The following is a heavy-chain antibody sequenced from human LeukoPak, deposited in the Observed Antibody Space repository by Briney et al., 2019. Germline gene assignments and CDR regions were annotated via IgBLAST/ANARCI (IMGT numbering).Heavy chain of an antibody. V-gene: IGHV3-74*01. CDR1: GFTFSKYW. J-gene: IGHJ1*01. Sequence: GGSLRLSCAASGFTFSKYWMHWVRQVPGKGLVWVSLINGDGSTTNYADFVKGRFTISRDNAKNMLSLQVNSLRAEDTAVYYCATGNYYDSRGYYTFGYWGQGTLVTVSS. CDR3: ATGNYYDSRGYYTFGY. D-gene: IGHD3-22*01. CDR2: INGDGSTT.